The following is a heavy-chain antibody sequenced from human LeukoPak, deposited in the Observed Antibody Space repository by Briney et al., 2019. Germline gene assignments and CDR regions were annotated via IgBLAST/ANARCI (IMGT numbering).Heavy chain of an antibody. D-gene: IGHD1-1*01. J-gene: IGHJ4*02. Sequence: SETLSLTCTVSGGSISSYYWSWIRQPPGKGLEWIGYIYYSGSTNYNPSLKSRVTISVDTSENQFSLKLSSVTAADTAVYYCARVDSINWYEYRGYFDYWGQGTLVTVSS. V-gene: IGHV4-59*01. CDR2: IYYSGST. CDR3: ARVDSINWYEYRGYFDY. CDR1: GGSISSYY.